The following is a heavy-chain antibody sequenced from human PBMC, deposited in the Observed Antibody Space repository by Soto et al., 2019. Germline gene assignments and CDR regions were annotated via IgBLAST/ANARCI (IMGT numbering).Heavy chain of an antibody. CDR2: IYHTGTS. J-gene: IGHJ3*02. CDR1: GGSISSTNW. Sequence: QVRLQESGPGLVKPSGTLSLTCAVSGGSISSTNWWNWVRQSPGKGLERIGAIYHTGTSNYDPSLKSRVTISVDKSRNQCSLTLGSLAAEDTAVYFCASAVGSRLGYAFDIWGQGTVVTLSS. CDR3: ASAVGSRLGYAFDI. D-gene: IGHD4-17*01. V-gene: IGHV4-4*02.